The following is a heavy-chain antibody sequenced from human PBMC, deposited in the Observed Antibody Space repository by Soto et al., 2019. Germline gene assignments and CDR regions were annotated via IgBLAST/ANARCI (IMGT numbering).Heavy chain of an antibody. Sequence: QVQLVQSGAEVKKPGASVKISCKASGYTFSNFYLFWVRQAAGQGLEWMGMINPRGDSATYAQKFQDRVAVTRDMSTSTVYMELTSLKSEDAAVYYCARGGPITLGVVGRGLRYWGQGTLVTVSS. V-gene: IGHV1-46*01. CDR2: INPRGDSA. D-gene: IGHD3-3*01. CDR3: ARGGPITLGVVGRGLRY. CDR1: GYTFSNFY. J-gene: IGHJ4*02.